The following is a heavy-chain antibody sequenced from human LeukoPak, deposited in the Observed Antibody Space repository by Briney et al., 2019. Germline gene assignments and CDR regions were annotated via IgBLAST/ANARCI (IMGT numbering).Heavy chain of an antibody. CDR3: ARGGAYDSHGVLDY. V-gene: IGHV3-53*01. CDR2: IYSDGTT. J-gene: IGHJ4*02. Sequence: GGSLRLSCADSAFTVSNKCMSWVRQAPGKGLEWVSVIYSDGTTYYADSVKGRFTISRDNSKNTLYLQMSSLRAEDTALYYCARGGAYDSHGVLDYWGQGALVTVSS. D-gene: IGHD5-12*01. CDR1: AFTVSNKC.